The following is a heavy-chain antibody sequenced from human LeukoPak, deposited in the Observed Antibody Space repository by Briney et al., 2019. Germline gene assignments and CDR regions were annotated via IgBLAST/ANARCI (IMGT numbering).Heavy chain of an antibody. Sequence: GGSLRLSCAASGFTFSSYAMSWVRQAPGKGLEWVSAISGSGGSTDYADSVKGRFTISRDNSKNTVHLQMNSLRAEDTAVYYCASSRITIFGVVDTFDYWGQGTLVTVSS. V-gene: IGHV3-23*01. J-gene: IGHJ4*02. CDR3: ASSRITIFGVVDTFDY. CDR2: ISGSGGST. CDR1: GFTFSSYA. D-gene: IGHD3-3*01.